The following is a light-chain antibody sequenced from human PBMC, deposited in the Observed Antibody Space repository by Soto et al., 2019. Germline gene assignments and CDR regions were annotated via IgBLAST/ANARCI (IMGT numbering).Light chain of an antibody. CDR1: QSVSSSY. CDR2: GAS. V-gene: IGKV3-20*01. CDR3: QRYNNWPF. J-gene: IGKJ5*01. Sequence: EIVLTQSPGTLSLSPGERATLSCRASQSVSSSYLAWYQQKPGQAPRLLIYGASSRATGIPDRFSGSGSGTDFTLTISRLEPEDFAVYYCQRYNNWPFFGQGTRLEIK.